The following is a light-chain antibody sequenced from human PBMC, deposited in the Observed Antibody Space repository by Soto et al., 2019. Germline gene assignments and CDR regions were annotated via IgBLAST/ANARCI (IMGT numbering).Light chain of an antibody. CDR3: AAWDDSLSGWV. CDR1: SSDVGGYNY. Sequence: QSALTQPASVSGSPGQSITISCTGTSSDVGGYNYVSWYQQHPGKAPKLMIYEVSNRPSGVPDRFSGSKSGTSASLAISGLRSEDEADYYCAAWDDSLSGWVFGGGTQLTVL. CDR2: EVS. V-gene: IGLV2-14*01. J-gene: IGLJ3*02.